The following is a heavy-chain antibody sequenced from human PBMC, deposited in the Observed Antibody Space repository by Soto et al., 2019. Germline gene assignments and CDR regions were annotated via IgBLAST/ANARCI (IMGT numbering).Heavy chain of an antibody. CDR3: ASEFCSGGSCYARIFDY. CDR1: GFNFNNYA. J-gene: IGHJ4*02. V-gene: IGHV3-21*04. Sequence: GGSLRLSCAASGFNFNNYAMHWVRQSPGKGREWVAFISSGSDYLYYADSVKGRFTVSRDNAKSSLYLQMNSLTDDDTALYYCASEFCSGGSCYARIFDYWGRGSLVTVSS. D-gene: IGHD2-15*01. CDR2: ISSGSDYL.